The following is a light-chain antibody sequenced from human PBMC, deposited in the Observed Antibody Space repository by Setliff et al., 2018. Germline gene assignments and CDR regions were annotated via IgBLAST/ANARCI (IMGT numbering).Light chain of an antibody. CDR2: STN. CDR3: LLYFGASAI. J-gene: IGLJ2*01. Sequence: QAVVTQEPSLTGSPGGTVTLTCASSTVAVTSGNYPNWFQHKPGQAPRTLIYSTNNKHSWTPARFSGSLVGGKAALTLSGVEPEDEADSCCLLYFGASAIFGGGTKVTVL. CDR1: TVAVTSGNY. V-gene: IGLV7-43*01.